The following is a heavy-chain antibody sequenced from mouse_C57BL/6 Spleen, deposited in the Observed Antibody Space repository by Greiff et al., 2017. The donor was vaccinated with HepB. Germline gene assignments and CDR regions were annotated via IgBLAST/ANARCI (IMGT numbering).Heavy chain of an antibody. Sequence: DVKLQESGPGLVKPSQSLSLTCSVTGYSNTSGYYWNWIRQFPGNKLEWMGYISYDGSNNYNPSLKNRISITRYTSKNQFFLKLNSVTTEDTATYYCARCDDYDGAWFAYWGQGTLVTVSA. J-gene: IGHJ3*01. CDR1: GYSNTSGYY. V-gene: IGHV3-6*01. CDR2: ISYDGSN. CDR3: ARCDDYDGAWFAY. D-gene: IGHD2-4*01.